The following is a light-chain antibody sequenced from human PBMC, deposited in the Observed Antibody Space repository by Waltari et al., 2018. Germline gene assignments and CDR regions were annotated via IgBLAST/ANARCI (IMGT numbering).Light chain of an antibody. CDR1: QGISNH. J-gene: IGKJ4*01. CDR2: YAS. Sequence: DIQLTPSPSFLSASVGDRVTVACRASQGISNHLAWYQQKPGKAPKVLIYYASTLQIGVPSRFSGSAVGTEFTLTISGLQPDDSATYYCQHLHDYPLSFGGGTKVEIK. CDR3: QHLHDYPLS. V-gene: IGKV1-9*01.